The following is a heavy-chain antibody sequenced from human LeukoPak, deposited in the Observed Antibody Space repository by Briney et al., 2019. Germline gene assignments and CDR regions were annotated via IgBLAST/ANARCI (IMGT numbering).Heavy chain of an antibody. J-gene: IGHJ4*02. CDR1: GGSISSYY. CDR3: ARCGSGNTARFLDY. V-gene: IGHV4-59*01. CDR2: IYYSGST. Sequence: PSETLSLTCTVSGGSISSYYWSWIRQPPGKGLEWIGYIYYSGSTNYNPSLKSRVTISVDTSKNQFSLKLSSVTAADTAVYYCARCGSGNTARFLDYWGQGTLVTVSS. D-gene: IGHD5-12*01.